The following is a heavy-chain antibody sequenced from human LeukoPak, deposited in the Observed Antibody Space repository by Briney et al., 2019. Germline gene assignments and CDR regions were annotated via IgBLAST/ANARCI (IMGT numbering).Heavy chain of an antibody. CDR3: ARDITCYYDSSGYNGWFDP. CDR2: IYYSGST. CDR1: GGSISSYY. J-gene: IGHJ5*02. D-gene: IGHD3-22*01. Sequence: SETLSLTCTVSGGSISSYYWSWIRQPPGKGLEWIGYIYYSGSTNYNPSLKSRVTISVDTSKNQFSLKLSSVTAADTAVYYCARDITCYYDSSGYNGWFDPWGQGTLVTVSS. V-gene: IGHV4-59*01.